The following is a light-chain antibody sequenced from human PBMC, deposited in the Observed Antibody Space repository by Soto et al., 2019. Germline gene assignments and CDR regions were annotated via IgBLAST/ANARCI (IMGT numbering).Light chain of an antibody. Sequence: EIVLTQSPGTLSLSPGERATLSCRSSQSVSSNYLAWYPQKPDQAPRLVIYDVSGRATGIPDRFSGSGSGTDFTLTISRLEAEDFAVYYCQQYGSSPTFGRGTKVEIK. CDR3: QQYGSSPT. CDR1: QSVSSNY. J-gene: IGKJ1*01. V-gene: IGKV3-20*01. CDR2: DVS.